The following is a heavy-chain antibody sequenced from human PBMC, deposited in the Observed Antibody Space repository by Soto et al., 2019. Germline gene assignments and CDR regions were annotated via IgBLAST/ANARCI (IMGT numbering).Heavy chain of an antibody. D-gene: IGHD3-16*01. CDR2: ISYDGSNK. J-gene: IGHJ3*02. CDR1: GFTFSSYG. Sequence: QVQLVASGGGVVQPGRSLRLSCAASGFTFSSYGMHWVRQAPGKGLEWVAVISYDGSNKYYADSVKGRFIISRDNSKNTLYLQMNSLRAEDTAVYYCAKGRQTFPSLRGNAFDIWGQGTMVTVSS. V-gene: IGHV3-30*18. CDR3: AKGRQTFPSLRGNAFDI.